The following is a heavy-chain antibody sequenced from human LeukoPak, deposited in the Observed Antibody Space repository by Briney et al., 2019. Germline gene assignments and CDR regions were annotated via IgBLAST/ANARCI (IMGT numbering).Heavy chain of an antibody. V-gene: IGHV1-69*04. CDR2: IIPILGIA. D-gene: IGHD3-9*01. CDR1: GGTFSSYA. Sequence: ASVKVSCKASGGTFSSYAISWVRQAPGQGLEWMERIIPILGIANYAQKFQGRVTITADKSTSTAYMELSSLRSEDTAVYYCAPTYYDILTALGDWFDPWGQGTLVTVSS. J-gene: IGHJ5*02. CDR3: APTYYDILTALGDWFDP.